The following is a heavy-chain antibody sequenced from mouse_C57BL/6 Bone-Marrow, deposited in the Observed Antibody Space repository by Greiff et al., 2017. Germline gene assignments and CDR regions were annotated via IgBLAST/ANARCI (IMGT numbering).Heavy chain of an antibody. CDR2: IDPSDSYT. CDR1: GYTFTSYW. J-gene: IGHJ2*01. CDR3: ARRRVRDY. V-gene: IGHV1-50*01. Sequence: VQLQQPGAELVKPGASVKLSCKASGYTFTSYWMQWVKQRPGQGLEWIGEIDPSDSYTNYNQKFKGKATLTVDTSSSTAYMQLSSLTSEDSAVYYCARRRVRDYWGQGTTLTVSS. D-gene: IGHD2-2*01.